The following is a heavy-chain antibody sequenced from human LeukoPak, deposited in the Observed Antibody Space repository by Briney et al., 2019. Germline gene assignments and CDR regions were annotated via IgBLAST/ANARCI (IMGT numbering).Heavy chain of an antibody. CDR1: GFTFSSYS. CDR2: ISSSSSTI. V-gene: IGHV3-48*04. Sequence: GGSLRLSCAASGFTFSSYSMNWVRQAPGKGLEWVSYISSSSSTIYYADSVKGRFTISRDNAKNSLYLQMNSLRAEDTALYYCAKASHYYYYGMDVWGQGTTVTVSS. J-gene: IGHJ6*02. CDR3: AKASHYYYYGMDV.